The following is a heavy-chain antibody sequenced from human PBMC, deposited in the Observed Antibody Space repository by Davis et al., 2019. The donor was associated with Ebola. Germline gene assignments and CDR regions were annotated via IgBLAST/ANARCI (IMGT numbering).Heavy chain of an antibody. V-gene: IGHV1-24*01. CDR1: GYTLTELS. D-gene: IGHD1-26*01. Sequence: ASVKVSCKVSGYTLTELSMHWVRQAPGKGLEWMGGFDPEDGETIYAQKFQGRVTMTEDTSTDTAYMELSSLRSEDTAVYYCATFAYSGSYKGVAYWGQGTLVTVSS. CDR2: FDPEDGET. CDR3: ATFAYSGSYKGVAY. J-gene: IGHJ4*02.